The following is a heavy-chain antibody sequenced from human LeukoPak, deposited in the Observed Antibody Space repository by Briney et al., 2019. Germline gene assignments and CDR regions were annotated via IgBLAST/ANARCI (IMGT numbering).Heavy chain of an antibody. Sequence: SQTLSLTCTVSGASISSGSYFWSWVRQPAGKALEWIGRFHTSGGTNYNPSLESRVTISVDTSKNQFSLKLTSVTAADTAVYYCASTVFGVTYNWFDPWGQGTLVTVSS. J-gene: IGHJ5*02. CDR3: ASTVFGVTYNWFDP. D-gene: IGHD3-3*01. CDR2: FHTSGGT. V-gene: IGHV4-61*02. CDR1: GASISSGSYF.